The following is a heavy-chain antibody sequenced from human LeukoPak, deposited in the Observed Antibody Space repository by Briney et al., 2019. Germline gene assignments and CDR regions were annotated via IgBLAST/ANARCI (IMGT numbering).Heavy chain of an antibody. D-gene: IGHD3-16*01. V-gene: IGHV1-2*02. J-gene: IGHJ4*02. CDR3: ATQRGSYLWGTDFDY. CDR1: GYTFSGYY. Sequence: ASVKVSCKASGYTFSGYYMHWVRQAPGQGLEWMGWINPNSGDTKYSQKFQGRVTMTRDTSVRTAYMELTRLRSDDTAVYYCATQRGSYLWGTDFDYWGQGTLVTVSS. CDR2: INPNSGDT.